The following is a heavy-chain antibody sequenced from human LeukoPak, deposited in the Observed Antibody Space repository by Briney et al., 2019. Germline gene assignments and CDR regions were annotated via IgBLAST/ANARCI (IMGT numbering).Heavy chain of an antibody. D-gene: IGHD3-22*01. Sequence: ASVKVSCKASGYTFTSYGISWVRQAPGQGLEWMGWISAYNGNTNYAQKLQGRVTMTTDTSTSTAYMELRSLRSDDTAMYYCARDGRIXMIVVGGGDAFDIWGQGTMVTVSS. J-gene: IGHJ3*02. CDR1: GYTFTSYG. CDR3: ARDGRIXMIVVGGGDAFDI. V-gene: IGHV1-18*01. CDR2: ISAYNGNT.